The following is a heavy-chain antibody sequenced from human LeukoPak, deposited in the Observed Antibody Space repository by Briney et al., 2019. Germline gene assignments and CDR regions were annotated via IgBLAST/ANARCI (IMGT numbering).Heavy chain of an antibody. CDR2: IYYSGST. CDR1: GGSISSSSYY. Sequence: PSETLSLTCTVSGGSISSSSYYWSWIRQPPGKGLEWIGYIYYSGSTRYNPSLSSRVTILVDTSKNQFSLYLSSVTAADTAVYYCARGNGGGSSSDWFDPWGQGTLVTVSS. V-gene: IGHV4-61*05. J-gene: IGHJ5*02. CDR3: ARGNGGGSSSDWFDP. D-gene: IGHD3-10*01.